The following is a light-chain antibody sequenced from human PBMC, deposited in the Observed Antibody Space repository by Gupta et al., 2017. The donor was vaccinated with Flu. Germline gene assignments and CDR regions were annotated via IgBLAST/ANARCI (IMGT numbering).Light chain of an antibody. Sequence: DIQMTQSPPSLSAYRGDRVTITCRASETITSYLNWYQQKPGKAPKLLIYAASSLQTGVPSRFGGSGSGTDFTLTITSLQAEDFASYFCQQSYSTPWTFGQGTKVEIK. CDR2: AAS. V-gene: IGKV1-39*01. CDR1: ETITSY. J-gene: IGKJ1*01. CDR3: QQSYSTPWT.